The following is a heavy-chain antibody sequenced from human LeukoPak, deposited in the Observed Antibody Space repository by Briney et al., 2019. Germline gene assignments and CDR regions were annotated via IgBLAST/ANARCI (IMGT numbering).Heavy chain of an antibody. D-gene: IGHD6-19*01. CDR1: GGSISSSSYY. Sequence: PSETLSLTCTVSGGSISSSSYYWGWIRQPPGKGLEWIGSIYYSGSTYYNPSLKSRVTISVDTSKNQFSLKLSSVTAADTAVYYCARDSSGWTYNWFDPWGQGTQVTVSS. CDR2: IYYSGST. CDR3: ARDSSGWTYNWFDP. J-gene: IGHJ5*02. V-gene: IGHV4-39*07.